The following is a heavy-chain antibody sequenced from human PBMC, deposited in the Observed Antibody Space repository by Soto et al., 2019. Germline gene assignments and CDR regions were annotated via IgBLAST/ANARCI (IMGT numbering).Heavy chain of an antibody. CDR1: GFTFSTYT. D-gene: IGHD6-13*01. CDR3: ASDGPIAAAGNNWFDP. V-gene: IGHV3-30-3*01. CDR2: ISDDGDNR. J-gene: IGHJ5*02. Sequence: QVQLVESGGDVVQPGRSLRLSFTASGFTFSTYTMHWVRQSPGKGLEWLAFISDDGDNRYYAESVRGRFTISRDNSKNTLYLQMDSLRPEDTAVYYCASDGPIAAAGNNWFDPWGQGTLVTVSS.